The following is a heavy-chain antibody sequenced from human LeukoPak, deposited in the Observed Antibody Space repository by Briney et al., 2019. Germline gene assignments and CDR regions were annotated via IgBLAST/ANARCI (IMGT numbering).Heavy chain of an antibody. J-gene: IGHJ4*02. Sequence: PGGSLRLSCAASGFTFNSYGMHWVRQAPGKGLEWVTFIHYDVSTKYYADSVKGRFTISRDNSKNTLYLQMNSLRAEDTAVYYCAPHGAGGNSGDYWGQGTLVPVSS. V-gene: IGHV3-30*02. CDR3: APHGAGGNSGDY. D-gene: IGHD4-23*01. CDR1: GFTFNSYG. CDR2: IHYDVSTK.